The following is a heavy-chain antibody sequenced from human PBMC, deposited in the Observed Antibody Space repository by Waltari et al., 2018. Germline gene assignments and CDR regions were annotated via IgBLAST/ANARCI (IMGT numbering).Heavy chain of an antibody. Sequence: QVQLQESGPGLVEPSETLSLTCAVSGYSISSGYYWGWIRQPPGKGLEWVGNIYHSGSTSYNPSLKRRVTISVDTSKNQFSLKLNSVTAADTAVYYCATGLEWLLNYFDYWGQGTLVTVSS. CDR2: IYHSGST. J-gene: IGHJ4*02. CDR3: ATGLEWLLNYFDY. CDR1: GYSISSGYY. D-gene: IGHD3-3*01. V-gene: IGHV4-38-2*01.